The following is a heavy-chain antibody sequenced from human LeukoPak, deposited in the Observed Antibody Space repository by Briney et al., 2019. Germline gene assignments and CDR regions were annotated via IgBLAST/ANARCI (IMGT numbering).Heavy chain of an antibody. V-gene: IGHV1-18*01. CDR1: GYTFTSYG. CDR3: VRDYYDTSGYYSQFDY. J-gene: IGHJ4*02. D-gene: IGHD3-22*01. Sequence: ASVKVSCKASGYTFTSYGISWVRQAPGQGLEWMGWISAYNGNTNYAQKLQGRVTMTTDTSTSTAYMELRSLRSDDTAVYYCVRDYYDTSGYYSQFDYWGQGTLVAVSS. CDR2: ISAYNGNT.